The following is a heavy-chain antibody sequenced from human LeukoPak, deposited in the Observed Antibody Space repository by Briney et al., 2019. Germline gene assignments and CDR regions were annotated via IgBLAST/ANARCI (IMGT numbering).Heavy chain of an antibody. CDR2: ISSSGSTI. CDR3: ARCGGRGYSYGYPSYYYYMDV. J-gene: IGHJ6*03. CDR1: GFRSNDYY. D-gene: IGHD5-18*01. Sequence: GGSLRLSCAASGFRSNDYYMSWIRQAPGKGLEWVSHISSSGSTIYYADSVKGRFTISRDNAKSSLYLQMNSLRAEDTAVYYCARCGGRGYSYGYPSYYYYMDVWGKGTTVTVSS. V-gene: IGHV3-11*04.